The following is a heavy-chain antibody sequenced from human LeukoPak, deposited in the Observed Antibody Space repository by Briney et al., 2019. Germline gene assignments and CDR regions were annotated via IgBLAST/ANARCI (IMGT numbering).Heavy chain of an antibody. CDR1: GGSISGYF. V-gene: IGHV4-59*01. J-gene: IGHJ2*01. Sequence: SETLSLTCTVSGGSISGYFWSWIRQPPGRELEWIAYIYHSGGTNYNPSLRSRVTISEDTSKNQFSLKVTSVTAADTAVYFCARSTRTEFFDLWGRGTLVTVSS. D-gene: IGHD1-1*01. CDR3: ARSTRTEFFDL. CDR2: IYHSGGT.